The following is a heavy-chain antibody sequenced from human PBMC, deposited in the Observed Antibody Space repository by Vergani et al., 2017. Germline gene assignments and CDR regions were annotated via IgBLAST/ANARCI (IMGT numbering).Heavy chain of an antibody. CDR1: GFTFDDYA. Sequence: EVQLVESGGGLVQPGRSLRLSCAASGFTFDDYAMHWVRQAPGKGLEWVSGISWNSGSIGYADSVKGRFTISRDNAKNSLYLQMNSLRAEDTALYYCAKGTKPKNWRGYACDIWSQGKMVTVSS. D-gene: IGHD1-1*01. J-gene: IGHJ3*02. CDR2: ISWNSGSI. CDR3: AKGTKPKNWRGYACDI. V-gene: IGHV3-9*01.